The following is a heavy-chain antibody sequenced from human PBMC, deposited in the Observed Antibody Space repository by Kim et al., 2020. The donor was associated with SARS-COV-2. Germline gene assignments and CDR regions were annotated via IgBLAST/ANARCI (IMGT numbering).Heavy chain of an antibody. J-gene: IGHJ1*01. CDR3: AKHFGSSGPEFQY. Sequence: YADSMKGRYTTSRNNPKNTLHLQMNSLRAEDTAIYHCAKHFGSSGPEFQYWGQGTLVTVSS. D-gene: IGHD6-19*01. V-gene: IGHV3-23*01.